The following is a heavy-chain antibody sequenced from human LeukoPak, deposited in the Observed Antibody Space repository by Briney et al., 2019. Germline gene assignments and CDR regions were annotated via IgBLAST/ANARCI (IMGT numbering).Heavy chain of an antibody. J-gene: IGHJ4*02. D-gene: IGHD3-10*01. V-gene: IGHV3-48*01. Sequence: GGSLRLSCAASGFTFSSYSMNWVRQAPGKGLEWVSYISSSSNTIYYADSVKGRFTISRDNSKNTLYLQMNSLRAEDTAVYYCARDIEGIDYWGQGTLVTVSS. CDR3: ARDIEGIDY. CDR2: ISSSSNTI. CDR1: GFTFSSYS.